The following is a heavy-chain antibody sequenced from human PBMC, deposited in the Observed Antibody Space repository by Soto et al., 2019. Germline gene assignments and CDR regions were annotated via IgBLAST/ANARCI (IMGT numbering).Heavy chain of an antibody. V-gene: IGHV4-39*01. J-gene: IGHJ4*02. CDR1: GGSISSSSYY. CDR2: IYYSGST. D-gene: IGHD2-15*01. Sequence: QLQLQESGPGLVKPSETLSLTCTVSGGSISSSSYYWGWIRQPTGKGREWIGSIYYSGSTYYNPTLKSRVTKSVDTSTNQSSLKPSSVTPADTAVYYSARQNNLGYCSVGSCRHYFDYWGQGTLVTVSS. CDR3: ARQNNLGYCSVGSCRHYFDY.